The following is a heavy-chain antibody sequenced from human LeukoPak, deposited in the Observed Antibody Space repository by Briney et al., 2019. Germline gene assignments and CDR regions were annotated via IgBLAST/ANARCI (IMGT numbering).Heavy chain of an antibody. CDR2: IYSSGST. J-gene: IGHJ4*02. CDR1: GLTFSKYW. CDR3: ARGGGNLSFDY. V-gene: IGHV3-66*01. D-gene: IGHD4-23*01. Sequence: GGSLRLSCAASGLTFSKYWMSWVRQAPGKGLEWVSVIYSSGSTDYADSVKGRFTISRDNSKNTLSLQMNSLRAEDTAVYYCARGGGNLSFDYWGQGTLVTVSS.